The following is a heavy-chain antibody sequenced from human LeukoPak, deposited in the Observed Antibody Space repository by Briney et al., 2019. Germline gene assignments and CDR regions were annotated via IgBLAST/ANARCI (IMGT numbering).Heavy chain of an antibody. J-gene: IGHJ4*02. D-gene: IGHD1-26*01. V-gene: IGHV3-30-3*01. CDR1: GFTFRSYT. CDR3: ARERQHIVGAMDY. Sequence: GGSLRLSCAASGFTFRSYTMHGVRQAPGKGLEWVAVISYDGSNKYYADSVKGRFTISRDNSKNTLYLQMNSLRAEDTAVYYCARERQHIVGAMDYWGQGTLVTVSS. CDR2: ISYDGSNK.